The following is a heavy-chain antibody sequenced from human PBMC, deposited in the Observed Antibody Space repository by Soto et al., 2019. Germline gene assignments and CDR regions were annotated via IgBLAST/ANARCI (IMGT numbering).Heavy chain of an antibody. CDR2: MNPNSGNT. Sequence: QVQLVQSGAEVKKPGASVKVSCKASGYSFSDYDINRVRQATGQGPEWMGWMNPNSGNTGYAQKFQGRVTMPRNTSINTAYMELSSLGSEDTAVYYCARDNRYNWNDEGWFDPWGQGTLVTVSS. CDR3: ARDNRYNWNDEGWFDP. V-gene: IGHV1-8*01. CDR1: GYSFSDYD. J-gene: IGHJ5*02. D-gene: IGHD1-20*01.